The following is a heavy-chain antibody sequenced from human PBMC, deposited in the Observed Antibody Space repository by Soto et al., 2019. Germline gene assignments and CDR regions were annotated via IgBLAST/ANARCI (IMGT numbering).Heavy chain of an antibody. V-gene: IGHV3-21*01. J-gene: IGHJ4*02. D-gene: IGHD3-22*01. Sequence: GGSLRLSCAASGFTFSSYTMNWIRQAPGKGLEWVSPISSSSTYIYYADSVKGRFTISRDNAKNSLYLQMNSLRAEDTAVYYCASPPYYFDTSGYSYWGQGTLVTVSS. CDR3: ASPPYYFDTSGYSY. CDR2: ISSSSTYI. CDR1: GFTFSSYT.